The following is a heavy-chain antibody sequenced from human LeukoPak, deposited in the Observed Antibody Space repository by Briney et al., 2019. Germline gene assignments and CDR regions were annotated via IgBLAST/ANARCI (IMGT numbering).Heavy chain of an antibody. CDR1: GFTFSSYW. Sequence: GGSLRLPCAASGFTFSSYWANWVRQAPGKGLVWVSRIASDGSSTTYADSVKGRFSISRDNAKNTLYLQMNSLRVEDTAVYYCARGRPHGNDYWGQGTLVTVSS. V-gene: IGHV3-74*01. CDR2: IASDGSST. D-gene: IGHD4-23*01. J-gene: IGHJ4*02. CDR3: ARGRPHGNDY.